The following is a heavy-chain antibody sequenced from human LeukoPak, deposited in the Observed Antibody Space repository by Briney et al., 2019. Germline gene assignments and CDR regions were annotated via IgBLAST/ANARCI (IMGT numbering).Heavy chain of an antibody. Sequence: TGGSLRLSCAASGFTFSSYSMNWVRQAPGKGLEWVSSISSSSSYIYYADSVKGRFTISRDNAKNSLYLQMNSLRAEDTAVYYCAKLEEGYYYDSSGYYDFDYWGQGTLVTVSS. CDR2: ISSSSSYI. J-gene: IGHJ4*02. V-gene: IGHV3-21*01. CDR1: GFTFSSYS. CDR3: AKLEEGYYYDSSGYYDFDY. D-gene: IGHD3-22*01.